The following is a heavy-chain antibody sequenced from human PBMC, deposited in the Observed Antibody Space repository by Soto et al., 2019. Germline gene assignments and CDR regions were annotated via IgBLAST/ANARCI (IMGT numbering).Heavy chain of an antibody. D-gene: IGHD3-10*02. Sequence: QVQLVQSGTVVQRRGSSVKVSCQASGGTFSSHGMAWVRQAPGQGLEWMGGIIPTFGTPTYAPKFQGRVTISEDKSTNPPYMDLSSLSSEDPVFYFCASERSSHYVEVWGQGTLNTVSS. CDR3: ASERSSHYVEV. J-gene: IGHJ4*02. CDR1: GGTFSSHG. CDR2: IIPTFGTP. V-gene: IGHV1-69*06.